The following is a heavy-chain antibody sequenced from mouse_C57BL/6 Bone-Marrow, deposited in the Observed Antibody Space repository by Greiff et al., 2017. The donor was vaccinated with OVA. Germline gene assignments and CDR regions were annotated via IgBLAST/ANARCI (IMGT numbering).Heavy chain of an antibody. CDR1: GYTFTNYW. CDR2: IYPGGGYT. CDR3: ARNGGNYDAMDY. Sequence: VMLVESGAELVRPGTSVKMSCKASGYTFTNYWIGWAKQRPGHGLEWIGDIYPGGGYTNYNEKFKGKATLTADKSSSTAYMQFSSLTSEDSAIYYCARNGGNYDAMDYWGQGTSVTVSS. V-gene: IGHV1-63*01. J-gene: IGHJ4*01. D-gene: IGHD2-1*01.